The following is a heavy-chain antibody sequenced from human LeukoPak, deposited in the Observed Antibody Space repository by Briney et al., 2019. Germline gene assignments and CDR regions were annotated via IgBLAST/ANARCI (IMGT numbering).Heavy chain of an antibody. CDR1: GGSISSSSYY. CDR2: IYYSGST. J-gene: IGHJ5*02. CDR3: ARDPGPGLSYDFWSGYENWFDP. Sequence: PSETLSLTCTVSGGSISSSSYYWGWIRQPPGKGLEWIGSIYYSGSTYYNPSLKSRVTISVDTSKNQFSLKLSSVTAADTAVYYCARDPGPGLSYDFWSGYENWFDPWGQGTLVTVSS. V-gene: IGHV4-39*07. D-gene: IGHD3-3*01.